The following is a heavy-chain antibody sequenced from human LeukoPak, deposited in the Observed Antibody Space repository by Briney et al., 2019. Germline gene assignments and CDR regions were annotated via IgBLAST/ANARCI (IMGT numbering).Heavy chain of an antibody. V-gene: IGHV4-59*01. CDR2: IYYSGST. CDR3: ARSVEGYCSGGSCYSYYYYMDV. D-gene: IGHD2-15*01. CDR1: GGSICTYY. Sequence: SETLSLTCTVSGGSICTYYWSWIRQPPGKGLEWIGYIYYSGSTSYNPSLKSRVTISVGTSKNQFSLKLSSVTAADTAVYYCARSVEGYCSGGSCYSYYYYMDVWGKGTTVTVSS. J-gene: IGHJ6*03.